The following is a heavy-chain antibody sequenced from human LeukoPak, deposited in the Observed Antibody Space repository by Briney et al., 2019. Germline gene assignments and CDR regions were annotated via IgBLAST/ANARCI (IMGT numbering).Heavy chain of an antibody. D-gene: IGHD3-9*01. CDR1: GFTFGSYG. CDR3: ARGHDILTGYYFDY. V-gene: IGHV3-33*01. Sequence: GGSLRLSCAASGFTFGSYGMHWVRQAPGKGLEWVAVIWYDGSNKYYADSVKGRFTISRDNSKNTLYLQMNSLRAEDTAVYYCARGHDILTGYYFDYWGQGTLVTVSS. J-gene: IGHJ4*02. CDR2: IWYDGSNK.